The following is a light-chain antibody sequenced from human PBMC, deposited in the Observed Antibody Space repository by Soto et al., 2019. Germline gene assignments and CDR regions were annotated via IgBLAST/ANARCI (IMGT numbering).Light chain of an antibody. CDR1: QSISSY. CDR3: QQSYSTPYT. V-gene: IGKV1-39*01. J-gene: IGKJ2*01. CDR2: AAS. Sequence: DIQMTQSPSSLSASVGDRVTITCRASQSISSYLNWYQQKPGKPPKLLIYAASSLQSGVPSRFSGSGSGTDFTLTNSSLQPEDFATYYCQQSYSTPYTFGQGTKLEIK.